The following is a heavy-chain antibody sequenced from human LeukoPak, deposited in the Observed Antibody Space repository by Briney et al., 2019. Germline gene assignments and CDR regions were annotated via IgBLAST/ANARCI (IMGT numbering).Heavy chain of an antibody. J-gene: IGHJ4*02. CDR2: ISGSGIST. Sequence: GGSLRLSCAASGFTFSSYAMSWVRQAPGKGLEWVSGISGSGISTYYVDSVKGRFTISRNNSKNTLYLQMNSLRAEDTAVYYCAKGTEKTRPYFFDYWGQGTLVTVSS. CDR3: AKGTEKTRPYFFDY. CDR1: GFTFSSYA. D-gene: IGHD1-14*01. V-gene: IGHV3-23*01.